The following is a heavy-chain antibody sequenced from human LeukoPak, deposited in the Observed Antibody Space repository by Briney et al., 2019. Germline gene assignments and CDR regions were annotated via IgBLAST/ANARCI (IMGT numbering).Heavy chain of an antibody. V-gene: IGHV3-64D*06. CDR1: GFSFSSYS. J-gene: IGHJ4*02. D-gene: IGHD1-14*01. CDR3: VRLIPRGPEAGGDFND. Sequence: QTGGSLRLSCSVSGFSFSSYSMHWVRQAPGKGLEYVSGITPGGRNTFYADSVKGRFTMSRDNSNRMLYLQMRSLRVKDTAVYYCVRLIPRGPEAGGDFNDWGQGTLVTVSS. CDR2: ITPGGRNT.